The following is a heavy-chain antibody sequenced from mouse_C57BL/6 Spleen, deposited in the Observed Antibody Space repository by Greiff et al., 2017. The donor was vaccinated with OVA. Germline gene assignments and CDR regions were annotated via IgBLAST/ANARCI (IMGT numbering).Heavy chain of an antibody. CDR2: ISSGSSTI. CDR3: ARDPDLYAMDY. V-gene: IGHV5-17*01. J-gene: IGHJ4*01. Sequence: DVKLVESGGGLVKPGGSLKLSCAASGFTFSDYGMHWVRQAPEKGLEWVAYISSGSSTIYYADTVKGRFTISRDNAKNTLFLQMTRLRSEDTAMYYCARDPDLYAMDYWGQGTSVTVSS. CDR1: GFTFSDYG.